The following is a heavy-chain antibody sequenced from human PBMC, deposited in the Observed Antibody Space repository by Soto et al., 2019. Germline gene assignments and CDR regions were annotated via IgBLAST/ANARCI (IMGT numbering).Heavy chain of an antibody. V-gene: IGHV1-18*01. CDR2: ISAYNGNT. CDR3: ARDQAYSSGKGGLFDP. Sequence: QVQLVQSGAEVKKPGASVKVSCKASGYTFTSYGISWVRQAPGQGLEWMGWISAYNGNTTYAQKLQGRVTMTTDTPTSTAYMELRSLRSDGTAVYYCARDQAYSSGKGGLFDPWGQGTLVTVSS. CDR1: GYTFTSYG. J-gene: IGHJ5*02. D-gene: IGHD6-25*01.